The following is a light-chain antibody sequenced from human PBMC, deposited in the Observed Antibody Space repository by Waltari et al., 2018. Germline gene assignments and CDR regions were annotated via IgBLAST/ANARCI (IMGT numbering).Light chain of an antibody. Sequence: DIVMTQSPDSLAVSLGERATIHSKSSQSVLSTSNRKTYIAWDQQKPGQTPRLLINRASTRASGVPDRFSGSGSGTDFTLTVSSLQAEDVAVYYCHQYYIPPLTFGQGTRLEIK. J-gene: IGKJ5*01. CDR2: RAS. CDR3: HQYYIPPLT. V-gene: IGKV4-1*01. CDR1: QSVLSTSNRKTY.